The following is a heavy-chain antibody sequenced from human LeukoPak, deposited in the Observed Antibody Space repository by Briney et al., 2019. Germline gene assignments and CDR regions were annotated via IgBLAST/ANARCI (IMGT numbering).Heavy chain of an antibody. D-gene: IGHD3-22*01. CDR3: ITDAYFHDSSGTIDY. V-gene: IGHV3-15*01. CDR2: IKSETDGETT. J-gene: IGHJ4*02. Sequence: KPGGSLRLSCAASGFIFSNAWMSWVRQAPGKGLEWVGRIKSETDGETTDYAAPVKGRFTISRDDSKNTLYLHMNSLKTEDTAVYYCITDAYFHDSSGTIDYWGQGTLVTVSS. CDR1: GFIFSNAW.